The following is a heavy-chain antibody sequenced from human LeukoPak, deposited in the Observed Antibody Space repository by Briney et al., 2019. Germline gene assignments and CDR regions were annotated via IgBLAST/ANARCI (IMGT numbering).Heavy chain of an antibody. J-gene: IGHJ4*02. CDR3: ARDFPAVRGSSPDDY. D-gene: IGHD1-14*01. Sequence: GGSLRHSCAASGFTLTNYAMSWVRQAPGEGLEWVANIKQDGSEKYYVDSVKGRFTISRDNAKNSLYLQMNSLRAEDTAVYYCARDFPAVRGSSPDDYWGQGTLVTVSS. V-gene: IGHV3-7*01. CDR2: IKQDGSEK. CDR1: GFTLTNYA.